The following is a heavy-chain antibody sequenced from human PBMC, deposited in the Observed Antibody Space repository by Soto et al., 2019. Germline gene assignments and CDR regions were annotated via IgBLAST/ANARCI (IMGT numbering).Heavy chain of an antibody. V-gene: IGHV1-69*06. D-gene: IGHD3-10*01. CDR1: GGTFGSYA. J-gene: IGHJ4*02. CDR2: IIPIFGTA. Sequence: SVKVSCKASGGTFGSYAISWVRQAPGQGLEWMGGIIPIFGTANYAQKFQGRVTITADKSTSTAYMELSSLRSEDTAVYYCATIQSIYGSGSYFTPSQFDYWGQGTLVTVSS. CDR3: ATIQSIYGSGSYFTPSQFDY.